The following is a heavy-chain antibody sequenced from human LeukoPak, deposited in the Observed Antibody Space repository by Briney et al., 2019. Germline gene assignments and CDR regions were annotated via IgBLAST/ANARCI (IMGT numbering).Heavy chain of an antibody. Sequence: GASVKVSCKASGYTFTSYYMHWVRQAPGQGLEWMGIINPSGGSTSYAQKFQGRVTMTRDMSTSTVYMELSSLRSEDTAVYYCASGSRGDYFGYWGQGTLVTVSS. J-gene: IGHJ4*02. CDR3: ASGSRGDYFGY. CDR1: GYTFTSYY. CDR2: INPSGGST. V-gene: IGHV1-46*01.